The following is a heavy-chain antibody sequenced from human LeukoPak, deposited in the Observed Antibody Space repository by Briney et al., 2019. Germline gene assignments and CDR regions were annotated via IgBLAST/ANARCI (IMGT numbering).Heavy chain of an antibody. J-gene: IGHJ4*02. D-gene: IGHD5-12*01. CDR2: IYHTGST. V-gene: IGHV4-59*01. CDR3: ARDRGTTGYYCLDS. Sequence: PSETLSLTCSVSGGPITEYYWSWIRQPPGKGLEWIGYIYHTGSTNYSPSLKSRVTMSVDASRNQFSLKLVSVTAADTAVYYCARDRGTTGYYCLDSWGQGILVTVSS. CDR1: GGPITEYY.